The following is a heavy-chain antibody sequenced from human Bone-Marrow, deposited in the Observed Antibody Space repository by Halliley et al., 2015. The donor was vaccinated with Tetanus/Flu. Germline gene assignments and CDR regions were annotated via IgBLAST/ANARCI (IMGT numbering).Heavy chain of an antibody. D-gene: IGHD6-19*01. J-gene: IGHJ5*01. CDR3: AKGHSASGWDWFAP. V-gene: IGHV3-23*01. CDR1: GFTFNSYA. Sequence: TASGFTFNSYAMNWVRQAPGKGLEWVSGLSGSGSSTSYADSVKGRFTISRDNSKNSLYLQMNTLRADDTAVYYCAKGHSASGWDWFAPWGQGTLVTVSS. CDR2: LSGSGSST.